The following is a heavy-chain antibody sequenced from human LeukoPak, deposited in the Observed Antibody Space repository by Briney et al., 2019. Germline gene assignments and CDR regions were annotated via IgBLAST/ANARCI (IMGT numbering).Heavy chain of an antibody. CDR1: GGSISSSSYY. CDR3: ARSERERIVLVVYAYFDY. D-gene: IGHD2-8*02. CDR2: IYYSGST. V-gene: IGHV4-39*01. Sequence: SETLSLTCTVSGGSISSSSYYWGWIRQPPGKGLEWIGSIYYSGSTHYNPSLKSRVTISVDTSMNQFSLKLSSVTAADTAVYYCARSERERIVLVVYAYFDYWGQGTLVTVSS. J-gene: IGHJ4*02.